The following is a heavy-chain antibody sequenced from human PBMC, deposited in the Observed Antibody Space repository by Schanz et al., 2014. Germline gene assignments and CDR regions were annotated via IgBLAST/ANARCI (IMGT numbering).Heavy chain of an antibody. D-gene: IGHD5-12*01. V-gene: IGHV3-11*01. CDR3: ARDGGRDGYNLAFDV. CDR1: GFTVNTNY. J-gene: IGHJ3*01. Sequence: VQLGESGGGLVQPGGSLRLSCAVSGFTVNTNYMSWVRQAPGKGLEWLSYISRDGTTSYYADSVKGRFIISRDSSKNTLFLQMNSLRAEDTAVYFCARDGGRDGYNLAFDVWGQGTLVTVSS. CDR2: ISRDGTTS.